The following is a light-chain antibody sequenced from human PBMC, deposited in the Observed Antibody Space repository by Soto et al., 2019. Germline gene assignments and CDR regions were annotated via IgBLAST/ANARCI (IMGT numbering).Light chain of an antibody. CDR3: QQYGSSKGIT. CDR2: GAS. J-gene: IGKJ3*01. Sequence: EIVMTQSPATLSVSPGGRATLSCRASQSISDTLAWYQQKPGQAPRLLIHGASTRAPGFPARFSGSGSGTDFTLTISRLEPEDFAVYYCQQYGSSKGITFGPGTKVDIK. V-gene: IGKV3-15*01. CDR1: QSISDT.